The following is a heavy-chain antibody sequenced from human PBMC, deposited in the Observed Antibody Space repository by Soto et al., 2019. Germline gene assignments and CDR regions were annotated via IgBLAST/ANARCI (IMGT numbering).Heavy chain of an antibody. CDR1: GFTFSSYA. V-gene: IGHV3-30-3*01. J-gene: IGHJ6*02. CDR3: ARDKLFVRFLHVYGMDV. CDR2: ISYDGSNK. Sequence: PGGSLRLSCAASGFTFSSYAMHWVRQAPGKGLEWVAVISYDGSNKYYADSVKGRFTISRDNSKNTLYLQMNSLRAEDTAVYYCARDKLFVRFLHVYGMDVWGQGTTVTVSS. D-gene: IGHD3-3*01.